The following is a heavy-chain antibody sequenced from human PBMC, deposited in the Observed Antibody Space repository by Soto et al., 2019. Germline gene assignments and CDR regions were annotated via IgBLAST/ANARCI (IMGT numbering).Heavy chain of an antibody. V-gene: IGHV3-7*01. CDR2: IKQDGGEK. D-gene: IGHD5-18*01. Sequence: GGSLRLSCAASGFTFNSYWMSWVRQAPGKGLEWAANIKQDGGEKYYVDSVKGRFTISRDNAKNSVYLQMNSLRAEDTAVYYCARAVALTSMALGYWGQGTLVTVSS. J-gene: IGHJ4*02. CDR3: ARAVALTSMALGY. CDR1: GFTFNSYW.